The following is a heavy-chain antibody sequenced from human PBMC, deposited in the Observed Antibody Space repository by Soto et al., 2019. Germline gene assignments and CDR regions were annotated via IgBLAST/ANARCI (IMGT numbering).Heavy chain of an antibody. CDR1: GGTFSSYT. V-gene: IGHV1-69*04. J-gene: IGHJ4*02. CDR2: IIPILGIA. CDR3: ARDLSPDLQYSSSWYAPGY. Sequence: SVKVSCKASGGTFSSYTISWVRQAPGQGLEWMGRIIPILGIANYAQKFQGRVTITRDTSASTAYMELSSLRSEDTAVYYCARDLSPDLQYSSSWYAPGYWGQGTLVTVSS. D-gene: IGHD6-13*01.